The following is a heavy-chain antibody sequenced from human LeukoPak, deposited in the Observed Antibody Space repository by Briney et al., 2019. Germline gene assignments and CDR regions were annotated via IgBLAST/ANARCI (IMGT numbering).Heavy chain of an antibody. CDR1: GFTVSRNY. CDR3: ATRGLSGYYYGMDV. V-gene: IGHV3-66*01. J-gene: IGHJ6*02. CDR2: ITTAGAT. Sequence: PGGSLRLSCAASGFTVSRNYMSWARLAPGKGLEWVSIITTAGATHNATSVKARFTISRDNSKNTVYLQMNSLRAEDTAVYYCATRGLSGYYYGMDVWGQGTTVTVS. D-gene: IGHD3-10*01.